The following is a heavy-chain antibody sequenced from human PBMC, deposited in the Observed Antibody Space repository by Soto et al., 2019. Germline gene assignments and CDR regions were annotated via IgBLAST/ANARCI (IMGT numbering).Heavy chain of an antibody. Sequence: HEHLVQSGAEVKRPGASLKVSCKASGYSFTGYYIHWVRQAPGQGLEWMGWINPDSGATNYAQNFKGRVTLTNDTSSSTASMDLTSLTSDDTAVYYCASGDYGTGGYPWPYFAFWGQATLVIVSS. CDR2: INPDSGAT. CDR3: ASGDYGTGGYPWPYFAF. V-gene: IGHV1-2*02. D-gene: IGHD2-8*02. J-gene: IGHJ4*02. CDR1: GYSFTGYY.